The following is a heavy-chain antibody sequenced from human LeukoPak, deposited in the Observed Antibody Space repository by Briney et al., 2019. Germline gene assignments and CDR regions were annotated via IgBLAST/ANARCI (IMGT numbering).Heavy chain of an antibody. Sequence: PGGSLRLSCAASGFTFSSYDMNWVRQAPGKGLEWVSYISSSGSSISYADSMKGRFTISRDNAKNSLYLQMNSLRAEDTAVYYCARDRTGTTGYFDYWGQGTLVTVSS. V-gene: IGHV3-48*03. CDR2: ISSSGSSI. D-gene: IGHD1-1*01. J-gene: IGHJ4*02. CDR3: ARDRTGTTGYFDY. CDR1: GFTFSSYD.